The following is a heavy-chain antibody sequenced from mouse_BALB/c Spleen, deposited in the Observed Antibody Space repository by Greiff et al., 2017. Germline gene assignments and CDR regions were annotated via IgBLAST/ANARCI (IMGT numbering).Heavy chain of an antibody. J-gene: IGHJ3*01. Sequence: DVQLQESGPGLVKPSQSLSLTCTVTGYSITSDYAWNWIRQFPGNKLEWMGYISYSGSTSYNPSLKSRISITRDTSKNQFFLQLNSVTTEDTATYYCAREDYDAWFAYWGQGTLVTVSA. CDR2: ISYSGST. CDR1: GYSITSDYA. D-gene: IGHD2-4*01. CDR3: AREDYDAWFAY. V-gene: IGHV3-2*02.